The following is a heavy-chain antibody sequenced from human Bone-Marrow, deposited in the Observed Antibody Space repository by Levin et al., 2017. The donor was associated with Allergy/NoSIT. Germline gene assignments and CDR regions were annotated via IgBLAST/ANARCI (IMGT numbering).Heavy chain of an antibody. J-gene: IGHJ5*02. V-gene: IGHV3-30*03. CDR3: ARDVSGLWLLSGWFDA. CDR2: ISSDGSKT. CDR1: GFIFSSSG. D-gene: IGHD5-18*01. Sequence: GGSLRLSCAVSGFIFSSSGVHWVRQPPGRGLEWVAVISSDGSKTYYADSVRGRFIVSRDNSKNTLYLQMNSLRGEDTALYYCARDVSGLWLLSGWFDAWGQGTLVTVSS.